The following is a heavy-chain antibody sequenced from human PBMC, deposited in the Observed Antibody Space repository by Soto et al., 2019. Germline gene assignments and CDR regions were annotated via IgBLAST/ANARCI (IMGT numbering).Heavy chain of an antibody. CDR2: IYYSGST. J-gene: IGHJ6*02. D-gene: IGHD6-13*01. V-gene: IGHV4-31*03. Sequence: PSEALSLTCTVSGGFISSGGYYWSWIRQHPGKGLEWIGYIYYSGSTYYNPSLKSRVTISVDTSKNQFSLKLSSVTAADTAVYYCARDSELALMDVWGQGTTVTVSS. CDR3: ARDSELALMDV. CDR1: GGFISSGGYY.